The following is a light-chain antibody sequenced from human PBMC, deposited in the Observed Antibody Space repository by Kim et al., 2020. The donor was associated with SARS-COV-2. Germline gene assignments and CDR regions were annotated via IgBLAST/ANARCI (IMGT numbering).Light chain of an antibody. CDR2: GAS. CDR1: QSVSSN. CDR3: QQYNSWPPYT. Sequence: EIVMTQSPATLSVSPGKRVTLSCRASQSVSSNLAWYQQKPGQVPRLLIYGASTRATGIPARFSGSGSGTEFTLTISSLQPEDFAVYYCQQYNSWPPYTFGQGTKLEIK. V-gene: IGKV3-15*01. J-gene: IGKJ2*01.